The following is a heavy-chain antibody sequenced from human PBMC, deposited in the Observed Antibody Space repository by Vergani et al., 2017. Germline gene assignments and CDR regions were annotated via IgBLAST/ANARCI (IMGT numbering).Heavy chain of an antibody. CDR2: IWYDGSNK. V-gene: IGHV3-33*01. J-gene: IGHJ4*02. CDR1: GFTFSSYG. CDR3: TTDPYYYDSSGYYYVGY. D-gene: IGHD3-22*01. Sequence: QVQLVESGGGVVQTGRSLRLSCAASGFTFSSYGMHWVRQAPGKGLEWVAVIWYDGSNKYYADSVKGRFTISRDNSKNTLYLQMNSLKTEDTAVYYCTTDPYYYDSSGYYYVGYWGQGTLVTVSS.